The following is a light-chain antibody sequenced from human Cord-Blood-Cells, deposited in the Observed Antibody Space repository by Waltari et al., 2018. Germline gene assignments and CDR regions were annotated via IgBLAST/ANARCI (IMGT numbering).Light chain of an antibody. J-gene: IGKJ2*01. Sequence: ILITQSPPTLSVSPGERATLSCRASQSVSSNLAWYQQKHGQAPRLLIYGASTRATGIPARFSGSGSGTEFTITISSLQSEDFAVYYCQKYNNWNTCGQGTKLEIK. V-gene: IGKV3-15*01. CDR2: GAS. CDR3: QKYNNWNT. CDR1: QSVSSN.